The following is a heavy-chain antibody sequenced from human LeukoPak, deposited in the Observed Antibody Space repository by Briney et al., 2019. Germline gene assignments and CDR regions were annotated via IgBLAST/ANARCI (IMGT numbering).Heavy chain of an antibody. D-gene: IGHD3-10*01. Sequence: PGGSLRLSCAASGFTFSSYSMNWVRQAPGKGLEWVSSISSSSYIYYADSVKGRFTISRDNAKNSLYLQMNSLRAEDTAVYYCARDQGSGRNYFDYWGQGTLVTVSS. CDR3: ARDQGSGRNYFDY. J-gene: IGHJ4*02. CDR1: GFTFSSYS. CDR2: ISSSSYI. V-gene: IGHV3-21*01.